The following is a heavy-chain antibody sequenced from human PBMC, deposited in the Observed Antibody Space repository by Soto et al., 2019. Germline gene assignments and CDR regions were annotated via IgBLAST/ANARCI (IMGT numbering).Heavy chain of an antibody. J-gene: IGHJ5*02. CDR2: ISYIIKT. CDR1: GGSVSSVNNF. V-gene: IGHV4-61*01. Sequence: QVQLQESGPGLVKPSETLSLTCTVSGGSVSSVNNFWTWVRQPPGKGLEWIGHISYIIKTDYSPSLMSRLTTSLDASRNEFYLRLTSLTAADTAIYYCARAGDFRIDLWCQGTLVTVSS. D-gene: IGHD3-10*01. CDR3: ARAGDFRIDL.